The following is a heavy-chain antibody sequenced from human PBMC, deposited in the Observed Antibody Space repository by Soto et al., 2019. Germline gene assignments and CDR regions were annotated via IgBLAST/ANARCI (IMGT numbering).Heavy chain of an antibody. D-gene: IGHD2-2*01. J-gene: IGHJ6*02. CDR1: GYSFTSYW. Sequence: ESLKISCKGSGYSFTSYWIGWVRQMPGEGLEWMGIIYPGDSDTRYSPSFQGQVTISADKSISTAYLQWSSLKASDTAMYYCARSLLRYCSSTSCGPHYYYYGMDVWGQGTTVTVSS. CDR3: ARSLLRYCSSTSCGPHYYYYGMDV. V-gene: IGHV5-51*01. CDR2: IYPGDSDT.